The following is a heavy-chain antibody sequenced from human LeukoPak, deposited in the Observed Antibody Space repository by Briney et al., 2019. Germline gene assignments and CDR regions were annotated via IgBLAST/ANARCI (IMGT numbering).Heavy chain of an antibody. CDR1: GFTFSSYA. D-gene: IGHD3-10*01. J-gene: IGHJ5*02. CDR2: ISSNGGST. Sequence: GGSLRLSCAASGFTFSSYAMHWVRQAPGKGLEYVSAISSNGGSTYYANSVKGRFTISRDNSKNTLHLQMGSLRAEDMAVYYCARSPSMVRGVIGNWFDPWGQGTLVTVSS. V-gene: IGHV3-64*01. CDR3: ARSPSMVRGVIGNWFDP.